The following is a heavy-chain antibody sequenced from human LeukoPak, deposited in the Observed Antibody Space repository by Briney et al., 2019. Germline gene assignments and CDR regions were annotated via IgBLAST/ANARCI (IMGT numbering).Heavy chain of an antibody. CDR1: GFSVSTIHYY. D-gene: IGHD1/OR15-1a*01. V-gene: IGHV4-38-2*02. CDR3: ARDSGNWNIHY. J-gene: IGHJ4*02. CDR2: IDHGGGI. Sequence: PSETLSLTCAVSGFSVSTIHYYWGWVRQSPGKGLEWIASIDHGGGIHCIPSLQSRLTISRDTSNNHFSLRLSSVTAADTAVYYCARDSGNWNIHYWGRGILVTVSS.